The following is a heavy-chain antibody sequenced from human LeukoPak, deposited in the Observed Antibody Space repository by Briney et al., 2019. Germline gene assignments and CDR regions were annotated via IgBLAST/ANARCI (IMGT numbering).Heavy chain of an antibody. D-gene: IGHD1-26*01. Sequence: GGSLRLSCAASGFTFSTYWMSWVRQAPGKGLEWVANIKQDGGEEYYVDSVKGRFTISRDNAKNSLYLQMNSLRSEDTAVYYCAREWHATFDYWGQGSLVTVSS. CDR2: IKQDGGEE. V-gene: IGHV3-7*01. CDR3: AREWHATFDY. CDR1: GFTFSTYW. J-gene: IGHJ4*02.